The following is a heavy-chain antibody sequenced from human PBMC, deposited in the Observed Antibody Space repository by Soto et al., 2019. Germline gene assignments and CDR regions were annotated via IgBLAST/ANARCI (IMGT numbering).Heavy chain of an antibody. Sequence: EVQLVESGGGLVQPGGSLRLSCAASGFTVSSNYMTWVRQAPGKGLEWVSVIYNDGSTYYADSVKGRFTISRHNSKYTVYIQLNSLRAEDTAVYYCARGIYCDYDYWGQGTLVTVSS. CDR1: GFTVSSNY. J-gene: IGHJ4*02. CDR2: IYNDGST. V-gene: IGHV3-53*04. CDR3: ARGIYCDYDY. D-gene: IGHD4-17*01.